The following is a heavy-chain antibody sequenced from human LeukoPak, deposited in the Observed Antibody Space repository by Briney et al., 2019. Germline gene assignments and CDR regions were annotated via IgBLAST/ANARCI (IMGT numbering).Heavy chain of an antibody. CDR3: AKDRWELLGHYFDY. CDR2: ISYDGSNK. J-gene: IGHJ4*02. V-gene: IGHV3-30*04. Sequence: GRSLRLSCAASGFTFSSYAMHWVRQAPGKGLEWMAVISYDGSNKYYADSVKGRFTISRDNSKNTLYLQMNSLRAEDTAVYYCAKDRWELLGHYFDYWGQGTLVTVSS. CDR1: GFTFSSYA. D-gene: IGHD1-26*01.